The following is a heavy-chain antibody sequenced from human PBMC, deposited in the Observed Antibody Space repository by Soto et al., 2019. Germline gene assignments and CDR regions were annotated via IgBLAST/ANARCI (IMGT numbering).Heavy chain of an antibody. Sequence: GGSLRLSCASSGFTFSSYAMSLVRQAPGKGLEWVSAISGSGGSTYYADSVKGRFTISRDNSKNTLYLQMNSLRAEDTAVYYCAKCRSYDILTGYPFDPWGQGTLVTVSS. CDR1: GFTFSSYA. V-gene: IGHV3-23*01. CDR2: ISGSGGST. J-gene: IGHJ5*02. D-gene: IGHD3-9*01. CDR3: AKCRSYDILTGYPFDP.